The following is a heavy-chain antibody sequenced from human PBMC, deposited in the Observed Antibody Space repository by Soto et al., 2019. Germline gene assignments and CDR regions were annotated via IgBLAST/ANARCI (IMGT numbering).Heavy chain of an antibody. J-gene: IGHJ6*04. Sequence: PSETLSLTCTVSGGSITSCSYYWSWIRQYPGKGLEWIGYIYKSGSTYYNPSLESRVTISGDTSKNQFSLKLSSVTAADTAVYYGARVRNRRIKYMVGGVAPDYYYYGRDVWGKGTTVTVS. D-gene: IGHD3-10*01. CDR3: ARVRNRRIKYMVGGVAPDYYYYGRDV. CDR2: IYKSGST. CDR1: GGSITSCSYY. V-gene: IGHV4-31*03.